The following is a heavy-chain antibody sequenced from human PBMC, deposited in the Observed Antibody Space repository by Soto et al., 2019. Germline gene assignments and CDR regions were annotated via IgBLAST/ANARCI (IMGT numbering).Heavy chain of an antibody. V-gene: IGHV3-30-3*01. CDR3: AGGVAVAGTADY. D-gene: IGHD6-19*01. J-gene: IGHJ4*02. Sequence: HPGGSLRLSCAASGFTFSSYAMHWVRQAPGKGLEWVAVISYDGSNKYYADPVKGRFTISRDNSKNTLYLQMNSLRAEDTAVYYCAGGVAVAGTADYWGQGTLVTSPQ. CDR1: GFTFSSYA. CDR2: ISYDGSNK.